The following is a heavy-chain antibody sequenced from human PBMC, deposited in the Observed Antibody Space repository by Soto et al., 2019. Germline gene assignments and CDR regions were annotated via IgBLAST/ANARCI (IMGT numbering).Heavy chain of an antibody. CDR3: AKALARGYSYGSPYNWFDP. D-gene: IGHD5-18*01. Sequence: PGGSLRLSCAASGFTFSSYAMSWVRQAPGKGLEWVSAISGSGGSTYYADSVKGRFTISRDNFKNTLYLQMNSLRAEDTAVYYCAKALARGYSYGSPYNWFDPWGQGTLVTVSS. V-gene: IGHV3-23*01. CDR2: ISGSGGST. J-gene: IGHJ5*02. CDR1: GFTFSSYA.